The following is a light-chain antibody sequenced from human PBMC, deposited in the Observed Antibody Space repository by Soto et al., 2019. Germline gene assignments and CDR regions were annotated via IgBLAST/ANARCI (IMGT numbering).Light chain of an antibody. Sequence: EIVMTQSPATLSVSPGERATLSCRASQSVNINLAWYLQKPGQAPRLLIYGTSTRATGVPARFSGSGSGTEFTLTISNLQSEDFAVYYCQQYNDWPPLTFGGGTKVDIK. V-gene: IGKV3-15*01. J-gene: IGKJ4*01. CDR3: QQYNDWPPLT. CDR1: QSVNIN. CDR2: GTS.